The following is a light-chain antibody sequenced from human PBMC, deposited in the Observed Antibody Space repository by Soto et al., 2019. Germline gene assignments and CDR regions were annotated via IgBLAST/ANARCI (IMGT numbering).Light chain of an antibody. CDR2: DAS. Sequence: EMVLTQSPASLSLSPGERATISCRASQSVSSHLAWYQQKPGQAPRLVIYDASNRANGIPARFSGSGSCTDLTLTISSLEPEDFAAYDCQQRSNWPTSTFGQGTRLEIK. CDR3: QQRSNWPTST. V-gene: IGKV3-11*01. CDR1: QSVSSH. J-gene: IGKJ5*01.